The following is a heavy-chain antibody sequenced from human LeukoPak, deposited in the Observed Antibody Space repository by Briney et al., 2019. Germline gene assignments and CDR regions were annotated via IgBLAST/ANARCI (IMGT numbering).Heavy chain of an antibody. V-gene: IGHV4-59*01. CDR3: ARPKYADYDWPDWYFDL. CDR1: GGSISTSY. Sequence: SETLSLTCSVSGGSISTSYWIWIRQPPGKGLEWIGYIYNSGSTNYNPPFKSRVTISVDTSKNQFSLKLSSVTAADTAVYYCARPKYADYDWPDWYFDLWGRGTLVTVSS. CDR2: IYNSGST. J-gene: IGHJ2*01. D-gene: IGHD4-17*01.